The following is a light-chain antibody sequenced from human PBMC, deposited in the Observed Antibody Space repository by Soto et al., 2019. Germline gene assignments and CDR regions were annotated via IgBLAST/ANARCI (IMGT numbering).Light chain of an antibody. CDR1: QSISSW. V-gene: IGKV1-5*03. CDR3: QSGVT. CDR2: QAA. J-gene: IGKJ4*01. Sequence: IQMTQSPSTLSASVGDRVTITCRARQSISSWLAWYQQKPGKAPKLLIYQAASLQSEVPSRFSGSGSGTEFTLTISSLQPDDFATYYCQSGVTFGGGTKVEIK.